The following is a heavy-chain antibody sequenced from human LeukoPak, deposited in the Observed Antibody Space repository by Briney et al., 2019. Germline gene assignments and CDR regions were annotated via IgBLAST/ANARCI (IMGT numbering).Heavy chain of an antibody. CDR3: VRAAPRDCSPASCSLFDT. J-gene: IGHJ4*02. Sequence: GGSLRLSCAASGFTFSSYAMSWVRRAPRKGLEWVSTIMIGGDGKHYADSVKGRFTISRDRSESTLYLQMNGLRADDTAVYYCVRAAPRDCSPASCSLFDTWGQGTLVTVSS. V-gene: IGHV3-23*01. D-gene: IGHD2-2*01. CDR1: GFTFSSYA. CDR2: IMIGGDGK.